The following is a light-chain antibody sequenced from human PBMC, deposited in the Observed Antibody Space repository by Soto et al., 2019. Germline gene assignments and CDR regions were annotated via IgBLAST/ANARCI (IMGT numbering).Light chain of an antibody. J-gene: IGLJ1*01. V-gene: IGLV2-8*01. Sequence: QSVLTQPASVSGSPGQSITISCTGTSSDLAIYNYVSWYQQQPGKAPKLVIYEVTKRPSGVPDRVSASKSGNTASLTVSGLRAEDEADYYCSSYAGSNNFVFGSGTKVTVL. CDR1: SSDLAIYNY. CDR2: EVT. CDR3: SSYAGSNNFV.